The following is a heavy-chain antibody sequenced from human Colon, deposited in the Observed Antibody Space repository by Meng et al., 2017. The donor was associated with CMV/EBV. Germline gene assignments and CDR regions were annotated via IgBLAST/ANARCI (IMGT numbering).Heavy chain of an antibody. CDR3: ARGGERGHQTLDP. V-gene: IGHV1-2*06. Sequence: KASGDPFTDYYIHWVRQAPGQGLEWMGRVNLYSGGTDYAQNFQGRVTVTWDASISTAYMVLTRLTSDDTAIYYCARGGERGHQTLDPWGQGALVTVSS. CDR2: VNLYSGGT. CDR1: GDPFTDYY. D-gene: IGHD1-1*01. J-gene: IGHJ5*02.